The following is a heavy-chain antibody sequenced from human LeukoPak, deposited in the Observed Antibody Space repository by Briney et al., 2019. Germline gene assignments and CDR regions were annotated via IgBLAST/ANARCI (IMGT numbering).Heavy chain of an antibody. CDR1: GGTFSSYA. CDR2: IIPILGIA. CDR3: ANIVATTTINWFDP. V-gene: IGHV1-69*04. Sequence: SVKVSCKASGGTFSSYAISWVRQAPGQGLEWMGRIIPILGIANYAQKFRGRVTITADKSTSTAYMELSSLRSEDTAVYYCANIVATTTINWFDPWGQGTLVTVSS. J-gene: IGHJ5*02. D-gene: IGHD5-12*01.